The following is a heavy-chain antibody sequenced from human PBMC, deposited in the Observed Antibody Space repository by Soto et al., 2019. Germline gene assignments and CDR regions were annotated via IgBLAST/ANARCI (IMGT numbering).Heavy chain of an antibody. J-gene: IGHJ4*02. CDR3: ARSVEGHFDY. Sequence: EVQLVESGGNLVQPGGSLRLSCAASGFRFRIYSMNWVRQAPGKGLEWSAYITSDTKTIKYADSVRGRFTISRDNGKNSVYLQRNSLRDEDTALYYCARSVEGHFDYWGQGTVVTVSA. D-gene: IGHD6-19*01. CDR1: GFRFRIYS. CDR2: ITSDTKTI. V-gene: IGHV3-48*02.